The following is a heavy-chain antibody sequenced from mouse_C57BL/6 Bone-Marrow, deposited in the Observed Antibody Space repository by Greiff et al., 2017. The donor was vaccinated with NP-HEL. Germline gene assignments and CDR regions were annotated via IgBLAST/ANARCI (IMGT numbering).Heavy chain of an antibody. J-gene: IGHJ2*01. CDR3: TTDWCFDY. D-gene: IGHD1-1*02. Sequence: VLLLPSGAALVRPGASVKLSCTASGFNFTAYYMPWVMQRPEQGLEWIGRLDPEDGDTEYDPKFQGKATMTADTSSNTAYLQISSLTSDDTAVYYCTTDWCFDYWGQGTTLTVSS. V-gene: IGHV14-1*01. CDR2: LDPEDGDT. CDR1: GFNFTAYY.